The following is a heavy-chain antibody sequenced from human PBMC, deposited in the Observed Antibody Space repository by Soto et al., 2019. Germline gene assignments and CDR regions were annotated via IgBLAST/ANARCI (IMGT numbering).Heavy chain of an antibody. V-gene: IGHV4-59*01. CDR3: ARVRDQNYYYYYMDV. CDR2: IYYSGST. J-gene: IGHJ6*03. Sequence: PSETLSLTCTVSGGSISSYYWSWIRQPPGKGLEWIGYIYYSGSTNYNPSLKSRVTISVDTSKNQFSLKLSSVTAADTAVYYCARVRDQNYYYYYMDVWGKGTTVTVSS. CDR1: GGSISSYY.